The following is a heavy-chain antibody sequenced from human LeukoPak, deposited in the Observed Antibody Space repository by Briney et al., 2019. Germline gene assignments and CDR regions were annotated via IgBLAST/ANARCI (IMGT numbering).Heavy chain of an antibody. D-gene: IGHD4-17*01. V-gene: IGHV4-4*02. Sequence: PSETLSLTCAVFGGSISSNNWWSWVRQPPGKGLEWIGEIFHSGSTNYNPSLKSRVTISVDKSKNQFSLKLSSVTAADTAVYYCARLRSDMTTVTTSWFDPWGQGTLVTVSS. J-gene: IGHJ5*02. CDR3: ARLRSDMTTVTTSWFDP. CDR1: GGSISSNNW. CDR2: IFHSGST.